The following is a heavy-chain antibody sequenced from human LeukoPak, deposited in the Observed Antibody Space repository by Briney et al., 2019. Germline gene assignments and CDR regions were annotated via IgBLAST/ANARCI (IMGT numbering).Heavy chain of an antibody. Sequence: PSETLSLTCTVSGGSISSGSYYWSWIRQPAGKGLEWIGRIYTSGSTNYNPSLKSRVTISVDTSKNQFSLKLSSVTAADTAVYYCASKRITMTDGAFDIWGQGTMVTVSS. CDR2: IYTSGST. V-gene: IGHV4-61*02. J-gene: IGHJ3*02. CDR1: GGSISSGSYY. CDR3: ASKRITMTDGAFDI. D-gene: IGHD3-22*01.